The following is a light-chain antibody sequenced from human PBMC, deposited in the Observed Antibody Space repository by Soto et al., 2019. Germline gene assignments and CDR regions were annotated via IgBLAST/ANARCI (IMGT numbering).Light chain of an antibody. CDR3: QQSDSNPRT. V-gene: IGKV1-39*01. CDR2: AAT. J-gene: IGKJ1*01. CDR1: QSISSY. Sequence: DIQMTQSPSSLSASVGDRVTITCRASQSISSYLKWYQHKPGKAPNLLIYAATTLQSGVPSRFSGSESGTDFTLTISSLQPEDFATYYCQQSDSNPRTFGQGTKVEIK.